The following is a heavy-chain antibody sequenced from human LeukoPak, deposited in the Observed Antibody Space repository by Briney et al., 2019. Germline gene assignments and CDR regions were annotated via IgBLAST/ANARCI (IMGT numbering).Heavy chain of an antibody. CDR2: IRYDGSNK. J-gene: IGHJ4*02. Sequence: GGSLTLSCAASGVTVSSYDMHWVRQAPGKGLEWVAFIRYDGSNKYYAYSVKGRFTISRDTSKNTLYLQINSMRAEATALYYCAKAGPEVRGYFDYWGQGTLVTVSS. D-gene: IGHD1-14*01. CDR3: AKAGPEVRGYFDY. CDR1: GVTVSSYD. V-gene: IGHV3-30*02.